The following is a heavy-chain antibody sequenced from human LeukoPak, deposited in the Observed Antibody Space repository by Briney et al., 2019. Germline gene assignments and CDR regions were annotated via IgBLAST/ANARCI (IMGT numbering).Heavy chain of an antibody. V-gene: IGHV4-59*01. CDR3: ARSRVAVAGREFDY. CDR1: GGSISSYY. J-gene: IGHJ4*02. CDR2: IYYSGST. D-gene: IGHD6-19*01. Sequence: SETLSLTCTVSGGSISSYYWSWIRQPPGKGLEWIGYIYYSGSTNYNPSLKSRVTISVDTSKNQFSLKLSSVTAADTAVYYCARSRVAVAGREFDYWGQGTLVTVSS.